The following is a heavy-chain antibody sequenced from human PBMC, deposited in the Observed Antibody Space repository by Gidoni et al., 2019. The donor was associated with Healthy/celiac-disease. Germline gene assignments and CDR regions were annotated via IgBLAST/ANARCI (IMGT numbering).Heavy chain of an antibody. D-gene: IGHD6-13*01. J-gene: IGHJ6*02. CDR3: ARDRSSSWSNYYYYYGMDV. CDR2: ISSSVTTI. CDR1: GFTFSDYY. Sequence: QVQLVESGGGLVKPGGSLRLSCAASGFTFSDYYMSWIRQAPGKGLEWVSYISSSVTTIYYADSVKGRFTISRDNAKNLLYLQMNSLRVEDTAVYYCARDRSSSWSNYYYYYGMDVWGQGTTVTVSS. V-gene: IGHV3-11*01.